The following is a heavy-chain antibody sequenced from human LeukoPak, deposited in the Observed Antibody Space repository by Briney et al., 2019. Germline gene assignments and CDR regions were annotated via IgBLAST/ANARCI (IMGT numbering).Heavy chain of an antibody. Sequence: GGSLRLSCAASGFTFSSYPMNWVRQAPGKGLEGVSVISGSGGATFYGDSVQGRFTISRDNFRDTLYLQMNSLTAEDTAVYYCGKYLQTTVGANDYWGQGTLVTVSS. D-gene: IGHD1-26*01. J-gene: IGHJ4*02. V-gene: IGHV3-23*01. CDR1: GFTFSSYP. CDR2: ISGSGGAT. CDR3: GKYLQTTVGANDY.